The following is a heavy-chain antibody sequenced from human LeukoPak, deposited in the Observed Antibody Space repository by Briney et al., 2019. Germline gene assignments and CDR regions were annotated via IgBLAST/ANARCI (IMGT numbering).Heavy chain of an antibody. CDR1: GFTVSSNH. Sequence: GGSLRLSCAASGFTVSSNHMSWVRQAPGKGLEWVSVIYNGDQTNYVDSVKGRFTISRDNSKSTLYLQMNSLRGEDTAVYYCARADQWLAFDYWGQGILVTVSS. CDR2: IYNGDQT. CDR3: ARADQWLAFDY. V-gene: IGHV3-53*01. J-gene: IGHJ4*02. D-gene: IGHD6-19*01.